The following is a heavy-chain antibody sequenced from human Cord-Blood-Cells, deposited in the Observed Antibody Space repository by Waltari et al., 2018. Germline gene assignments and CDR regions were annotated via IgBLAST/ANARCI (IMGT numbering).Heavy chain of an antibody. CDR2: INHSGSA. CDR3: ARGWAYNWNYRPFDI. D-gene: IGHD1-7*01. CDR1: GGSFSGYY. V-gene: IGHV4-34*01. J-gene: IGHJ3*02. Sequence: QVQLQQWGAGLLKPSETLSLTCAVYGGSFSGYYWSWIRQPPGKGLEWIGEINHSGSANYNPSLKSRVTISVDTSKNQFSRKLSSVTAADTAVYYCARGWAYNWNYRPFDIWGQGTMVTVSS.